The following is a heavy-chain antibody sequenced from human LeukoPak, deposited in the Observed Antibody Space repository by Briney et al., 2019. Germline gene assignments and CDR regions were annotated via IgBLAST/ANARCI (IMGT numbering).Heavy chain of an antibody. CDR2: FDPEDGET. CDR3: ATYGSMIVVRPGGY. Sequence: GFDPEDGETIYAQKFQGRVTMTEDTSTDTAYMELSSLRSEDTAVYYCATYGSMIVVRPGGYWGQGTLVTVSS. J-gene: IGHJ4*02. V-gene: IGHV1-24*01. D-gene: IGHD3-22*01.